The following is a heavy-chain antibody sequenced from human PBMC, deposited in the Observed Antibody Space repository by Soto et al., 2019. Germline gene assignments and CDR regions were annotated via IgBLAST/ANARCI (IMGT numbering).Heavy chain of an antibody. CDR3: AHRSYYYRSGDLFDS. D-gene: IGHD3-10*01. CDR1: GFSLSTTGVS. Sequence: QITLKGSGPTLVNPTQTLTLTCTISGFSLSTTGVSVGWIRQPPGKALEWLALIYWDDDKRYSPSLKSRLTTTTDTSNKQVVLTMTHMDPVDTAPYYCAHRSYYYRSGDLFDSWGQRTLVTVSS. CDR2: IYWDDDK. J-gene: IGHJ4*02. V-gene: IGHV2-5*02.